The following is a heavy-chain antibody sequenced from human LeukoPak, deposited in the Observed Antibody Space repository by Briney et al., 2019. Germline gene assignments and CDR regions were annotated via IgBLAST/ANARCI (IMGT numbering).Heavy chain of an antibody. CDR2: INPSGGST. J-gene: IGHJ4*02. V-gene: IGHV1-46*01. Sequence: ASVKVSCKASGYTFTSYYMHWVRQAPGQGLEWMGIINPSGGSTSYAQKFQGRVTMTRDTSTSTVYMELSSLRSEDTAVYYCARNYRATITLYHFDYWGQGTLVTVSS. D-gene: IGHD5-12*01. CDR1: GYTFTSYY. CDR3: ARNYRATITLYHFDY.